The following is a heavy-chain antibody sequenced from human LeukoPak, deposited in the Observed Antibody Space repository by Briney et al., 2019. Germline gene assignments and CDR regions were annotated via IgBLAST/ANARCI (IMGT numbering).Heavy chain of an antibody. CDR1: GGSFSGYY. Sequence: PSETLSLTCAVYGGSFSGYYWSWIRQHPGKGLEWIGEINHSGSTNYNPSLKSRVTISVDTSKNQFSLKLSSVTAADTAVYYCARRYSSAVDIWGQGTMVTVSS. J-gene: IGHJ3*02. V-gene: IGHV4-34*01. CDR2: INHSGST. D-gene: IGHD6-25*01. CDR3: ARRYSSAVDI.